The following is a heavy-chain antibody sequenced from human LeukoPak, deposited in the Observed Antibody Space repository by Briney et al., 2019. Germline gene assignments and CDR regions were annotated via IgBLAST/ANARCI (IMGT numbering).Heavy chain of an antibody. CDR3: ARDESTSILWW. V-gene: IGHV1-46*01. J-gene: IGHJ1*01. D-gene: IGHD2-21*01. CDR2: INPSGGST. Sequence: ASVKVSCKASGYTFINYYMHRVRQAPGHGLEWMGIINPSGGSTSYAQKFQGRVTMTRDTSTSTVYMELSSLRSEDTAVYYCARDESTSILWWWGQGTLVTVSS. CDR1: GYTFINYY.